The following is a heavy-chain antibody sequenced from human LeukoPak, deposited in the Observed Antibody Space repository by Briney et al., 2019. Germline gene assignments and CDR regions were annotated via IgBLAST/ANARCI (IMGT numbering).Heavy chain of an antibody. J-gene: IGHJ5*02. CDR1: GYTFTSYG. V-gene: IGHV1-18*01. Sequence: ASVKVSCKASGYTFTSYGISWVRQAPGQGLEWMGWISAYNGNTNYAQKLQGRVTMTTDTSTSTAYMELRSLRSDDTAVYYCAGLGFGELSSYPTYNCFDPWGQGTLVTVSS. CDR2: ISAYNGNT. CDR3: AGLGFGELSSYPTYNCFDP. D-gene: IGHD3-10*01.